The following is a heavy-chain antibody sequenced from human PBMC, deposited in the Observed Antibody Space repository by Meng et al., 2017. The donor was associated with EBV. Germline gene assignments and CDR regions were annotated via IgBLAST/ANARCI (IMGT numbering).Heavy chain of an antibody. CDR3: ASRGDAGFDF. J-gene: IGHJ4*02. Sequence: QVQLVPSGAEMKNPGASVKVSCKASGYTFTGYYIHWVRQAPGQGLEWMGRINPNSGDTNYAQKFQGRVTMTRDTSISTAYMDLSSLTSDDTAVYYCASRGDAGFDFWGKGTLVTVSS. CDR2: INPNSGDT. V-gene: IGHV1-2*06. D-gene: IGHD5-12*01. CDR1: GYTFTGYY.